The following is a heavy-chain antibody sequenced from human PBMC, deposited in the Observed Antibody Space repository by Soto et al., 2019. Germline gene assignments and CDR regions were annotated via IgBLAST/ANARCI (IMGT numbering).Heavy chain of an antibody. CDR3: ARTSSGWYFSAFDI. J-gene: IGHJ3*02. Sequence: PGGSLRLSCAASGFTFSSYWMSWVRQAPGKGLEWVANIKQDGSEKYYVDSVKGRFTISRDNAKNSLYLQMNSLRAEDTAVYYCARTSSGWYFSAFDIWGQGTMVTVSS. CDR1: GFTFSSYW. CDR2: IKQDGSEK. V-gene: IGHV3-7*01. D-gene: IGHD6-19*01.